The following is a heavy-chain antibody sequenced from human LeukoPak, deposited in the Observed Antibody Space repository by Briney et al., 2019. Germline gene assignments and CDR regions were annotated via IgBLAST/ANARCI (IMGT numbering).Heavy chain of an antibody. D-gene: IGHD2-8*02. CDR1: GGSISSYY. CDR2: IYYSGST. Sequence: KASETLSLTCTASGGSISSYYWSWIRQPPGKGLEWIGYIYYSGSTNYNPSLKSRVTISVDTSKNKFSLKLSSVTAADTAVYYCARVYSPLLVYFDYWGQGTLVTVSS. J-gene: IGHJ4*02. CDR3: ARVYSPLLVYFDY. V-gene: IGHV4-59*01.